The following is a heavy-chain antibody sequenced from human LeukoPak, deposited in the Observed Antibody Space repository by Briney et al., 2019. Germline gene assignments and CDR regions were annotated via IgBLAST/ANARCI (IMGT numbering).Heavy chain of an antibody. Sequence: GASVKVSCKVSGYTLTELSMHWVRQAPGKGLEWMGGFDPEDGETIYAQKFQGRVTMTEDTSTDTAYMELSSLRSEDTAVYYCETVMVIAVAGSGAFDIWGQGTMVTVSS. J-gene: IGHJ3*02. CDR3: ETVMVIAVAGSGAFDI. V-gene: IGHV1-24*01. D-gene: IGHD6-19*01. CDR2: FDPEDGET. CDR1: GYTLTELS.